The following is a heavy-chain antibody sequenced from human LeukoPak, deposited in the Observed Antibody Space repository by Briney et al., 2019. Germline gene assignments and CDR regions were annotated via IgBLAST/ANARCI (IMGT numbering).Heavy chain of an antibody. CDR3: ARDWGAYYHFLDY. D-gene: IGHD3-22*01. J-gene: IGHJ4*02. Sequence: SGGSLRLSCEASGFSMSVYWMSWVRQAPGKGLEWVGNIKPDGSERNYVDSVKGRFTISRDNDKKSLYLQMSSLRAEDTAVYYCARDWGAYYHFLDYWGQGTLVTVSS. CDR1: GFSMSVYW. V-gene: IGHV3-7*01. CDR2: IKPDGSER.